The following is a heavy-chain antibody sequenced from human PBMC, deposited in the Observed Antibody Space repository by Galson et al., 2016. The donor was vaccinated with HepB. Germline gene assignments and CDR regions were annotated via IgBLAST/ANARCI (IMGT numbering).Heavy chain of an antibody. CDR2: MNPNSGNT. CDR1: GYIFTTYE. J-gene: IGHJ4*02. D-gene: IGHD2-21*02. Sequence: SVKVSCKASGYIFTTYEINWVRQAAGQGLEWMGWMNPNSGNTGYAPEFEGRVTVTTNAAMSTVYMELSRLRSEYTAVYYCARGRRWGLDYWGQGTLVTASS. CDR3: ARGRRWGLDY. V-gene: IGHV1-8*01.